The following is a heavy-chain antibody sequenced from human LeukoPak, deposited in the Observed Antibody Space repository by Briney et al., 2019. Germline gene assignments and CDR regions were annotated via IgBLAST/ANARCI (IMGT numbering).Heavy chain of an antibody. CDR1: GFTFSSYS. CDR3: ARGGYSYGFRYFDY. CDR2: ISSSSSYI. Sequence: PGGSLRLSCAASGFTFSSYSMNWVRQAPGKGLEWVSSISSSSSYIYYADSVKGRFTISRDNAKNSLYLQMNSLRAEDTAVYYCARGGYSYGFRYFDYWGQGTLVTVSS. J-gene: IGHJ4*02. V-gene: IGHV3-21*04. D-gene: IGHD5-18*01.